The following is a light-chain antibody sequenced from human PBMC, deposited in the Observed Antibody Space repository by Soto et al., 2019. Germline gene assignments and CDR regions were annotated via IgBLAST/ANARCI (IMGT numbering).Light chain of an antibody. V-gene: IGKV3-20*01. CDR2: STS. CDR3: QHYGNSPYT. Sequence: TVLTQSPGTLSLSPGERVTLSCRASQSVTGRYFSWYQQRPSQAPRLLIYSTSSRATGIPDRFSGSGSGTDFTLTISRLEPEDSAVYYCQHYGNSPYTFGPGTKLEIK. CDR1: QSVTGRY. J-gene: IGKJ2*01.